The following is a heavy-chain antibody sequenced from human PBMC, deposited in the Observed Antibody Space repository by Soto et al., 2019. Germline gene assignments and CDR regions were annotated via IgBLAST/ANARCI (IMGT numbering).Heavy chain of an antibody. CDR2: IYYSGST. J-gene: IGHJ4*02. D-gene: IGHD4-17*01. CDR3: ARLYGDEGYYFDY. V-gene: IGHV4-59*01. CDR1: GGSISSYY. Sequence: SETLSLTCTVSGGSISSYYWSWIRQPPGKGLEWIGYIYYSGSTNYNPSLKSRVTISVDTSKNQFSLKLSSVTAADTAVYYCARLYGDEGYYFDYWGQGTLVTVSS.